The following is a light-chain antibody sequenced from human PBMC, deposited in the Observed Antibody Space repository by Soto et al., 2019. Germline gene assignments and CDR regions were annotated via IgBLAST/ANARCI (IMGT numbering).Light chain of an antibody. CDR2: DVG. V-gene: IGLV2-11*01. J-gene: IGLJ1*01. CDR1: SSDVGGYNY. Sequence: VLTQPRSVSGSPGQSVTISCTGTSSDVGGYNYVSWYQQHPGKAPKLMIYDVGKRPSGVPDRFSGSKSDNTASLTISGLQAEDEADYYCCSYAGSYTRVFGTGTRSPS. CDR3: CSYAGSYTRV.